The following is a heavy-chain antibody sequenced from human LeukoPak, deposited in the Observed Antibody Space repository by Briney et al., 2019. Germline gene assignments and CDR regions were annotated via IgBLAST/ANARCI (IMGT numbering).Heavy chain of an antibody. Sequence: PGRSLRLSCAASGLTFSSYAMHWVRQAPGKGLEWVAVISYDGSNKYYADSVKGRFTISRDNSKNTLYLQMNSLRAEDTAVYYCAGGAGINYYYGMDVWGKGTTVTVSS. CDR3: AGGAGINYYYGMDV. CDR2: ISYDGSNK. D-gene: IGHD6-19*01. CDR1: GLTFSSYA. J-gene: IGHJ6*04. V-gene: IGHV3-30*04.